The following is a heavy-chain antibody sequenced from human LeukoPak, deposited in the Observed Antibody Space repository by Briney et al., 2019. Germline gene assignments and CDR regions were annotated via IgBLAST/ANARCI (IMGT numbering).Heavy chain of an antibody. CDR3: TTHGPRFGVVVPAARNWFDP. J-gene: IGHJ5*02. D-gene: IGHD2-2*01. CDR2: IRSKAYGGTT. Sequence: GGSLRLSCAASGFTFSDYYMSWIRQAPGKGLEWVGFIRSKAYGGTTEYAASVKGRFTISRDDSKSIAYLQMNSLKTEDTAVYYCTTHGPRFGVVVPAARNWFDPWGQGTLVTVSS. V-gene: IGHV3-71*01. CDR1: GFTFSDYY.